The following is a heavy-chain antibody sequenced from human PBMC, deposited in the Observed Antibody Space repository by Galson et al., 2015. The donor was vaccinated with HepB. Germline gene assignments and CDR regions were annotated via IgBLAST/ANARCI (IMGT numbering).Heavy chain of an antibody. CDR2: INHSGST. CDR3: ARGLKSGIAAAGAFDI. Sequence: ETLSLTCAVYGGSFSGYYWSWIRQPPGKGLAWIGEINHSGSTNYNPSLKSRVTISVDTSKNQFSLKLSSVTAADTAVYYCARGLKSGIAAAGAFDIWGQGTMVTVSS. D-gene: IGHD6-13*01. J-gene: IGHJ3*02. CDR1: GGSFSGYY. V-gene: IGHV4-34*01.